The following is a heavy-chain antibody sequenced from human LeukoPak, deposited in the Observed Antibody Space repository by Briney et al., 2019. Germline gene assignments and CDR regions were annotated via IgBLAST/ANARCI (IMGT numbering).Heavy chain of an antibody. CDR1: GFTFSSYS. CDR2: ISSSSSTI. CDR3: ARYVGAHFDY. Sequence: GGSLRLSCAASGFTFSSYSMNWVRQAPGKGLEWVSYISSSSSTIYYADSVKGRFTISRDNAKNLLYLQMDSLRAEDTAVYYCARYVGAHFDYWGQGTLVTVSS. J-gene: IGHJ4*02. D-gene: IGHD1-26*01. V-gene: IGHV3-48*04.